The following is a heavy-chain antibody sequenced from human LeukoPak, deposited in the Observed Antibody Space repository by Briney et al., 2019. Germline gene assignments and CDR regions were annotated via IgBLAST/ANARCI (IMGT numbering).Heavy chain of an antibody. CDR2: ISAYNGNT. Sequence: ASVKVSCKASGYTFTSYGISWVRQAPGQGLEWMGWISAYNGNTNYAQKLQGRVTMTTDTSTSTAYMELRSLRSDDTAVYYCARDAPTYCAFWSGDVIAYWGHGTLVTGSS. CDR3: ARDAPTYCAFWSGDVIAY. CDR1: GYTFTSYG. J-gene: IGHJ4*01. D-gene: IGHD3-3*01. V-gene: IGHV1-18*01.